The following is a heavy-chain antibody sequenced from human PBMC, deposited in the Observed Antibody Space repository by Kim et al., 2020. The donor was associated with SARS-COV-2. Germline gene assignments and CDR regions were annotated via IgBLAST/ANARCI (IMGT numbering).Heavy chain of an antibody. CDR2: INPKRGDT. Sequence: ASVKVSCKTSGYLFTGYYMHWVRQAPGQGLEWMGWINPKRGDTTYAQKFQGRVTITSDTSLRTAYMELSRLRSDDTAVYYCARDTNYYDSRDYLDFWGQG. V-gene: IGHV1-2*02. D-gene: IGHD3-22*01. J-gene: IGHJ4*02. CDR1: GYLFTGYY. CDR3: ARDTNYYDSRDYLDF.